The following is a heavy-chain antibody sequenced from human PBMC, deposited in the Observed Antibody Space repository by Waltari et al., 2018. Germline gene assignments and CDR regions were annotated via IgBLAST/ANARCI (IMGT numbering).Heavy chain of an antibody. V-gene: IGHV3-7*01. CDR2: IKQDGREK. CDR3: AIKRQGGDYGTFSY. Sequence: EVQLVESGGGLVQPGGSLRLSCAASGFTFSSYWMSWVRQAPGKGLEWVANIKQDGREKYYVDSVKGRFTSSRDNAKNSLYLQMNSLRAEDTAVYYCAIKRQGGDYGTFSYWGQGTLVTVSS. D-gene: IGHD4-17*01. J-gene: IGHJ4*02. CDR1: GFTFSSYW.